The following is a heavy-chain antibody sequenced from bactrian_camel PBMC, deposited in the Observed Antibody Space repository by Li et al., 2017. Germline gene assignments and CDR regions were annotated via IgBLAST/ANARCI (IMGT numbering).Heavy chain of an antibody. V-gene: IGHV3S6*01. CDR1: GFDFESYW. Sequence: HVQLVESGGGSVQAGGSLRLSCIASGFDFESYWMSWVRQAPGKRVEWVSSINSYGSDQYADSVKGRFTISRDYAKNALNLQMDNLEPEYSGMYYCAADRGVYISREWYKSGLYAWWGQGTQVTVS. J-gene: IGHJ4*01. CDR3: AADRGVYISREWYKSGLYAW. CDR2: INSYGSD. D-gene: IGHD1*01.